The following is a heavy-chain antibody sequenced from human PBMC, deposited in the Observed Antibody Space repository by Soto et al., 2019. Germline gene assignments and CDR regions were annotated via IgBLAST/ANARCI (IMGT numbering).Heavy chain of an antibody. CDR3: AKASTIAVRVPDY. J-gene: IGHJ4*02. D-gene: IGHD6-6*01. CDR2: ISWDGSAT. CDR1: GFAFDDHT. Sequence: GVSLRLSCAASGFAFDDHTMHWVRQPPGKGLEWISLISWDGSATLYADSVKGRFTMSRDNTKNSLYLQMTSLRTEDTALYDCAKASTIAVRVPDYWGQGALGTVSS. V-gene: IGHV3-43*01.